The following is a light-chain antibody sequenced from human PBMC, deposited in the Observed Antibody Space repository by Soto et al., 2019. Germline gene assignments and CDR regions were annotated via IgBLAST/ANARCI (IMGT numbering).Light chain of an antibody. Sequence: QSVLTQPPSTSGTPGQRVTISCSGGSSNIGSNYVYWYQLLPGTAPKVVIYWNDERPSGVPDRFSGSKSGTSASLAISGLRSEDEADYYCNSYTGSSTYVFGTGTKVTVL. V-gene: IGLV1-47*01. CDR3: NSYTGSSTYV. CDR1: SSNIGSNY. J-gene: IGLJ1*01. CDR2: WND.